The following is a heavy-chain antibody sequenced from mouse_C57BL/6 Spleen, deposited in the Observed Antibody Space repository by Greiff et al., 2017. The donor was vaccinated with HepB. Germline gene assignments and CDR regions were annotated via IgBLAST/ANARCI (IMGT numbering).Heavy chain of an antibody. CDR3: AKGIYDGYFYWYFDV. J-gene: IGHJ1*03. CDR2: IHPNSGST. D-gene: IGHD2-3*01. V-gene: IGHV1-64*01. Sequence: QVQLQQPGAELVKPGASVKLSCKASGYTFTSYWMHWVKQRPGQGLEWIGMIHPNSGSTNYNEKFKSKATLTVDKSSSTAYMQLSSLTSEDSAVYYCAKGIYDGYFYWYFDVWGTGTTVTVSS. CDR1: GYTFTSYW.